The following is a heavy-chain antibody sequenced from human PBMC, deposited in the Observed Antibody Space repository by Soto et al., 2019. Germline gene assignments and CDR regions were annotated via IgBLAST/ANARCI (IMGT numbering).Heavy chain of an antibody. CDR3: ACDYGDY. CDR1: GFTFSDHH. D-gene: IGHD3-10*01. V-gene: IGHV3-72*01. CDR2: SRNKADSYTP. J-gene: IGHJ4*02. Sequence: EVQLVESGGGLVQAGGSLRLSCAVSGFTFSDHHMDWVRQAPGKGLEWVGRSRNKADSYTPEYAASVKGRFTISRDDSKNSLYLQEDSLKTDVTAVYYCACDYGDYWGQGTLVTVSS.